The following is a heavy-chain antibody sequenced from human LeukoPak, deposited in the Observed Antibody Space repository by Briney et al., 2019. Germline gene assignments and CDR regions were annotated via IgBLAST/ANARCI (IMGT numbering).Heavy chain of an antibody. J-gene: IGHJ4*02. V-gene: IGHV3-21*01. CDR3: VRDSDTYGDHTTRRFDY. D-gene: IGHD4-17*01. CDR2: ISDRSNYI. CDR1: GFTFSSYN. Sequence: GGSLRLSCAASGFTFSSYNMNWVRRAPGEGLEWVSCISDRSNYIYYADSVKGRFTISRDNAKNSLYLELNSLRAEDTAVYHCVRDSDTYGDHTTRRFDYWGQGTLVTVSS.